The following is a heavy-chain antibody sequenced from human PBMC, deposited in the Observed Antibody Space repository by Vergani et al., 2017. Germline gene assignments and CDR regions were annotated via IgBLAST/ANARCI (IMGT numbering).Heavy chain of an antibody. Sequence: LHLLQSEVAVFQPGGSLRLSCVASGFTFSSHAMSWVRQGHGQGLEWCSSIKNTCDSTHYADSVKGRFTISRDNSKNTLYLQMNSLRVEETAVYYCGRGSDNYNWGQGTLVTVSS. CDR2: IKNTCDST. CDR3: GRGSDNYN. CDR1: GFTFSSHA. D-gene: IGHD5-24*01. V-gene: IGHV3-23*01. J-gene: IGHJ4*02.